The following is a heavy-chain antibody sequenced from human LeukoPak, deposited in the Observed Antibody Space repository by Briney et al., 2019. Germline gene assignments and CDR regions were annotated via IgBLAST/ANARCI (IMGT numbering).Heavy chain of an antibody. CDR2: NYHSGST. Sequence: SSETLSLTCAVSGGSISSSNWWGWGRQPPGKGLEWIGENYHSGSTNYNPSLKSRVTISVDKSKNQFSLKLSSVTAADTAVYYCARRIVPAAIPPTNFDPWGQGTLVTVSS. CDR3: ARRIVPAAIPPTNFDP. CDR1: GGSISSSNW. D-gene: IGHD2-2*01. V-gene: IGHV4-4*02. J-gene: IGHJ5*02.